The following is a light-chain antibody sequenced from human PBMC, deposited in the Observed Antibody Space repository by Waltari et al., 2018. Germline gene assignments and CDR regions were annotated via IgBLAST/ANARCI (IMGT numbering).Light chain of an antibody. V-gene: IGLV2-14*01. CDR2: EVS. CDR1: SSDIGGYNS. J-gene: IGLJ2*01. Sequence: QSALTQPASVSGSPGQSITISCTGTSSDIGGYNSVSWYQQHPGKAPNLMIYEVSSRPAGVSPRFSGSKSGNTASLTISGLQAEDEADYYCSSYSSISTVIFAAGTKLTVL. CDR3: SSYSSISTVI.